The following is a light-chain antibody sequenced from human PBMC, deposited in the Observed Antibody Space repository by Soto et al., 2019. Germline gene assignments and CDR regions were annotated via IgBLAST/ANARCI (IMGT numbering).Light chain of an antibody. J-gene: IGLJ2*01. CDR3: AVWDDSLSGVV. CDR1: SSNIGGNT. CDR2: TND. Sequence: QSVLTQAPSASGTPGQRVTISCSGSSSNIGGNTVNWYQQLPGTAPKLLIYTNDQRPSGVPDRFSGSKSGTSASLAISGRQSEDEADYYCAVWDDSLSGVVFGGGTKVTVL. V-gene: IGLV1-44*01.